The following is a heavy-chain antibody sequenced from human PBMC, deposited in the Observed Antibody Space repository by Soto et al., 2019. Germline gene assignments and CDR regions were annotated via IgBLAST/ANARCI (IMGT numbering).Heavy chain of an antibody. V-gene: IGHV3-30*18. CDR2: ISYDGSNK. Sequence: QVQLVESGGGVVQPGRSLRLSCAASGFTFSSYGMHWVRQAPGKGLEWVAVISYDGSNKYYAESVKGRFTISRDNSKNTLYLQMNSLRAEDTAVYYCAKDRLCGQPRGYFDYWGQGTLVTVSS. J-gene: IGHJ4*02. D-gene: IGHD3-10*02. CDR1: GFTFSSYG. CDR3: AKDRLCGQPRGYFDY.